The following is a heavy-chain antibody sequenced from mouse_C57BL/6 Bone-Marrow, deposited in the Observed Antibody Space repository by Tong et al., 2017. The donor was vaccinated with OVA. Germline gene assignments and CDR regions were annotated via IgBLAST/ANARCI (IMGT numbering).Heavy chain of an antibody. Sequence: EVQLQESGGGLVKPGGSLKLSCAASGFTFSDYGMHWVRQAPEKGLEWVAYISSGSSTIYYADTVKGRFTISRDNAKNTLFLQMTSLRSEDTAMYYCARRITRYSDVWGTGTTVTVSS. J-gene: IGHJ1*03. V-gene: IGHV5-17*01. CDR1: GFTFSDYG. CDR2: ISSGSSTI. CDR3: ARRITRYSDV.